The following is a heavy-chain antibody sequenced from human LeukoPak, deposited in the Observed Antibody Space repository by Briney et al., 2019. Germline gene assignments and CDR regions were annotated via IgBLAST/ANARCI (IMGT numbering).Heavy chain of an antibody. D-gene: IGHD5-18*01. V-gene: IGHV4-38-2*02. CDR3: ARIFIRNGYSSYFDC. CDR2: VYQSGTS. J-gene: IGHJ4*02. Sequence: SETLSLTCTVSGFSISSGHYWGWVRQPPGAGLEWIGSVYQSGTSYYNPSLKSRVTTSVDMSKNQFSLRLRPVTAADTAVYYCARIFIRNGYSSYFDCWGQGTLVTVSS. CDR1: GFSISSGHY.